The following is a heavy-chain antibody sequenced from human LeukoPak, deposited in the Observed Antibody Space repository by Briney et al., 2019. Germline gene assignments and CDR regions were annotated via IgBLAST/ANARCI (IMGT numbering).Heavy chain of an antibody. D-gene: IGHD6-13*01. J-gene: IGHJ6*02. CDR2: IYYSGST. CDR1: GGSISSYY. Sequence: SETLSLTCTVSGGSISSYYWSWIRQPPGKGLEWIGYIYYSGSTNYNPSLKSRVTISVDTSKNQFSLKLSSVTAADTAVYYCARAPLADYYYYYGMDVWGQGTTVTVSS. V-gene: IGHV4-59*12. CDR3: ARAPLADYYYYYGMDV.